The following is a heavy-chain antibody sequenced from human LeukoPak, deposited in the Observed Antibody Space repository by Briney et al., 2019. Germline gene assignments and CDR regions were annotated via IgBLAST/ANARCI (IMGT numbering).Heavy chain of an antibody. Sequence: PGGSLTLSCAASGCSFTNYVMHWVRQAPGKGLEWVAGVCYDGTRKYYEDSVKGRFTVSKDDSKSTLHLQMNSLRADDTAVYYCARVASGGSGLTYYYDYWGQGTLVSVAS. CDR3: ARVASGGSGLTYYYDY. D-gene: IGHD3-10*01. CDR2: VCYDGTRK. V-gene: IGHV3-33*08. J-gene: IGHJ4*02. CDR1: GCSFTNYV.